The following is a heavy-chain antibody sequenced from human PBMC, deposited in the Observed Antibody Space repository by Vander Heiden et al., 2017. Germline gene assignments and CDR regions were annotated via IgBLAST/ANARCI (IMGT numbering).Heavy chain of an antibody. D-gene: IGHD2-15*01. CDR1: GFTFSSYA. CDR3: AKDHGGLIGYSYYYYYGMDV. V-gene: IGHV3-23*01. CDR2: ISGSGGST. J-gene: IGHJ6*02. Sequence: EVQLLESGGGLVQPGGSLRLSCAASGFTFSSYAMSWVRQAPGKGLGWVSAISGSGGSTYYADSVKCRFTIARDNSKNTLYLQMNSMRAEDTAVDYCAKDHGGLIGYSYYYYYGMDVWGQGTTVTVSS.